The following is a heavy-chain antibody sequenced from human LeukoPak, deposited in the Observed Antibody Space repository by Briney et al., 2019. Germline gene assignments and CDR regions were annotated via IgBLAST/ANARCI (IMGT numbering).Heavy chain of an antibody. D-gene: IGHD1-14*01. CDR1: GYTFTSYD. J-gene: IGHJ4*02. V-gene: IGHV1-8*03. CDR3: ASRQKGRYKGFDY. Sequence: ASVKVSCKASGYTFTSYDINWVRQATGQGLEWMGWMNPNSGNTGYAQKFQGRVTITRNTSISTAYMELSSLRSEDTAVYYCASRQKGRYKGFDYWGQGTLVTVSS. CDR2: MNPNSGNT.